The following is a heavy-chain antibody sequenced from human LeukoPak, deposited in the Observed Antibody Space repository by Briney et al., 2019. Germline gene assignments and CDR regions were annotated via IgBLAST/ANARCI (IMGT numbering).Heavy chain of an antibody. CDR2: ISYDGSYK. CDR3: ARDIGGEQQLVRY. D-gene: IGHD6-13*01. Sequence: GSLRLSCAASGFTFSNYAMHWVRQTPGKGLEWVAVISYDGSYKYYADSVKGRFTISRDNSKNTLYLQMNSLKPEDTAVYYCARDIGGEQQLVRYWGQGTLVTVSS. J-gene: IGHJ4*02. CDR1: GFTFSNYA. V-gene: IGHV3-30*04.